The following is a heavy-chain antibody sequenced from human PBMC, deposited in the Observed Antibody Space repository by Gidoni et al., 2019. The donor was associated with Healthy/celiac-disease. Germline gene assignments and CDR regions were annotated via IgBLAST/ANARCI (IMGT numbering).Heavy chain of an antibody. CDR1: GYTFTGYY. J-gene: IGHJ4*02. D-gene: IGHD2-2*02. Sequence: QVQLVLSGAEVKKPGASVKISCKASGYTFTGYYMHWVRQAPGQGLEWMGWINPNSGGTNYAQKFQGRVTMTRDTSISTAYMELSRLRSDDTAVYYCARVDCSSTSCYTFRAFDYWGQGTLVTVSS. CDR2: INPNSGGT. CDR3: ARVDCSSTSCYTFRAFDY. V-gene: IGHV1-2*02.